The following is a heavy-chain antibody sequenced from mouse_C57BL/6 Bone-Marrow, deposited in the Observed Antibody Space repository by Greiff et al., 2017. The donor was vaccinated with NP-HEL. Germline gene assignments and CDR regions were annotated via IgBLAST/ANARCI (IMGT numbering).Heavy chain of an antibody. CDR3: ARSGGPHWYFDV. Sequence: VQLQQSGAELVRPGTSVKLSCKASGYTFTSYWMHWVKQRPGQGLEWIGVIDPSDSYTNYNQKFKGKATLTVDTSSSTAYMQLSSLTSEDSAVYYCARSGGPHWYFDVWGTGTTVTVSS. J-gene: IGHJ1*03. D-gene: IGHD1-1*02. V-gene: IGHV1-59*01. CDR1: GYTFTSYW. CDR2: IDPSDSYT.